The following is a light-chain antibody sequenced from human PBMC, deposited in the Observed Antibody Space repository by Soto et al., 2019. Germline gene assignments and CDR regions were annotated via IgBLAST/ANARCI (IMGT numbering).Light chain of an antibody. J-gene: IGLJ1*01. Sequence: QSALTQPASVSGSPGQSITISCTGTSSDVGGYNYVSWYQQHPGTAPKLMIYEVSNRPSGVSNRFSGSKSGNTASLTISGLQAEDEADYYCSSYTGSSTPYVFGTGTKLTVL. CDR3: SSYTGSSTPYV. CDR2: EVS. CDR1: SSDVGGYNY. V-gene: IGLV2-14*01.